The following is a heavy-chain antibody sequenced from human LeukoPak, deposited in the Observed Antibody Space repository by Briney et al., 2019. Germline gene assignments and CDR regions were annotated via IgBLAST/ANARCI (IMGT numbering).Heavy chain of an antibody. Sequence: ASVKVSCKSSGYXFTSYYIHWVRQAPGQGLEWMGLINPSGGSTRYAQKFQGRVTMTRDTSTSTVYMELSSLRSEDTAVYYCARGPPGDSSGYYSHPFENWGQGTLVTVSS. CDR3: ARGPPGDSSGYYSHPFEN. CDR1: GYXFTSYY. J-gene: IGHJ4*02. D-gene: IGHD3-22*01. V-gene: IGHV1-46*01. CDR2: INPSGGST.